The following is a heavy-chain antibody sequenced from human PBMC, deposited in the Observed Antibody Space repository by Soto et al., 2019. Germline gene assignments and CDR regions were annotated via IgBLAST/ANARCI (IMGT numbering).Heavy chain of an antibody. D-gene: IGHD3-9*01. Sequence: ASVKVSCKASGYTFTSYGISWVRQAPGQGLEWMGWISAYNGNTNYAQKLQGRVTMTTDTSTSTAYMELRSLRSDDTAVYYCARDTGGPIRYFDWLASGGGMDVWGQGTTVTVSS. CDR2: ISAYNGNT. V-gene: IGHV1-18*01. CDR1: GYTFTSYG. CDR3: ARDTGGPIRYFDWLASGGGMDV. J-gene: IGHJ6*02.